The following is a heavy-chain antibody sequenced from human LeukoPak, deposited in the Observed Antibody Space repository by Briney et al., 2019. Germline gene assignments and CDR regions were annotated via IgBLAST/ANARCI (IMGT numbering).Heavy chain of an antibody. CDR3: ARDESLLDY. V-gene: IGHV3-30-3*01. Sequence: GGSLRLSCAASRFTFIGYWMSWVRQAPDKGLEWVAVISYDGSKKYYADSVKGRFTISRDNSKNTLYLEMNSLRAEDTAVYYCARDESLLDYWGQGTLVTVSS. CDR1: RFTFIGYW. J-gene: IGHJ4*02. CDR2: ISYDGSKK.